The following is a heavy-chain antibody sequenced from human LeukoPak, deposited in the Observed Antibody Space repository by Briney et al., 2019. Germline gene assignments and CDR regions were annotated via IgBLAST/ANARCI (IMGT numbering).Heavy chain of an antibody. J-gene: IGHJ3*02. CDR1: GFTFSSYY. CDR3: ARDLPFLGAIDAFDI. D-gene: IGHD1-26*01. Sequence: GGSLRLSCAASGFTFSSYYMNWVRQAPGKGLEWVSSISSSSSYIYYADSVKGRFTISRDNAKNSLYLQMNSLRAEDTAVYYCARDLPFLGAIDAFDIWGLGTMVTVSS. V-gene: IGHV3-21*01. CDR2: ISSSSSYI.